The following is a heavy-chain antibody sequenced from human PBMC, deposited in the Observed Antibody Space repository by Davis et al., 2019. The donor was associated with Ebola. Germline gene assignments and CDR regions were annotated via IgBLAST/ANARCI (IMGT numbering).Heavy chain of an antibody. Sequence: ASVKVFCKASGYTFTGNHIHWVRQAPGQGLEWMAWINPDSGGTHYAQKFQGRVTMTRDTSISTAYMELSSLRSDDTAVYYCARAPYSSVSFFDYWGLGTLVTVSS. V-gene: IGHV1-2*02. J-gene: IGHJ4*02. CDR2: INPDSGGT. D-gene: IGHD6-19*01. CDR3: ARAPYSSVSFFDY. CDR1: GYTFTGNH.